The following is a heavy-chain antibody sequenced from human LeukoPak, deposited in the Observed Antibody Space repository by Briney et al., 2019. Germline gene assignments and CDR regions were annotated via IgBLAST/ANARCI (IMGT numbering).Heavy chain of an antibody. CDR2: LSGSGYNT. D-gene: IGHD2-2*01. CDR1: GFTFSSHA. Sequence: GGSLRLSCAASGFTFSSHALSWVRQAPGKGLEWVSSLSGSGYNTYYADSVKGRFTISRDNSKNTVYLQMNSPRAEDTAVYYCAKDPYGTRYFDYWGQGTLVTVSS. V-gene: IGHV3-23*01. CDR3: AKDPYGTRYFDY. J-gene: IGHJ4*02.